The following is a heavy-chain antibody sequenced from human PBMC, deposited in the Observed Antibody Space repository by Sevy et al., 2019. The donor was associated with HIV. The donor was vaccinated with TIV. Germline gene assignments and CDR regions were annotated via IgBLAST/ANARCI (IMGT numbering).Heavy chain of an antibody. D-gene: IGHD1-26*01. CDR1: GFTFSSYG. CDR2: ISYDGSNK. Sequence: GGSLRLSCAASGFTFSSYGMHWDRQAPGKGLEWVAVISYDGSNKYYADSVKGRFTISRDNSKNTLYLQMNSLRAEDTAVYYCAKDRVSYRYYFDYWGQGTLVTVSS. CDR3: AKDRVSYRYYFDY. J-gene: IGHJ4*02. V-gene: IGHV3-30*18.